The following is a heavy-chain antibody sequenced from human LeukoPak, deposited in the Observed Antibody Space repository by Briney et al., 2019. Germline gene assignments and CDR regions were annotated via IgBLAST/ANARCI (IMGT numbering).Heavy chain of an antibody. D-gene: IGHD2-2*01. J-gene: IGHJ5*02. V-gene: IGHV1-8*01. CDR3: ARGYCSSTSCRSYNWFDP. Sequence: ASVKVSCKASGYTFTSYDINWVRRATGQGLEWMGWMNPNSGNTGYAQKFQGRVTMTRNASISTAYMELSSLRSEDTAVYYCARGYCSSTSCRSYNWFDPWGQGTLVTVSS. CDR2: MNPNSGNT. CDR1: GYTFTSYD.